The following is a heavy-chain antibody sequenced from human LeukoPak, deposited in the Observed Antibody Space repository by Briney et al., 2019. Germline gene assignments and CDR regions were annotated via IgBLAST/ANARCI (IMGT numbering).Heavy chain of an antibody. CDR3: ARDKSGYSYTDAFDI. CDR1: GGSISSSTYY. Sequence: SETLSLTCTVSGGSISSSTYYWGWIRMPPGKGLEWIGSIYYSGSTYYSPSLKSRVTISVDTSKNQFSLKLSSVTAADTAVYYCARDKSGYSYTDAFDIWGQGTMVTVSS. J-gene: IGHJ3*02. D-gene: IGHD5-18*01. V-gene: IGHV4-39*07. CDR2: IYYSGST.